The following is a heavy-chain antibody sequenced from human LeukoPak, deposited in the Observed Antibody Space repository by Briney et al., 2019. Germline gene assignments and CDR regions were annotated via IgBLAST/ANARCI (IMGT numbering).Heavy chain of an antibody. CDR3: ATQDGYSGGWYLN. Sequence: SETLSLTCTVSGGSISSSSYYWGWIRQPPGKGLEWIGEIYHSGSTNYNPSLKSRVTISLDRSKNQFSLKLSSVTAADTAVYYCATQDGYSGGWYLNWGQGTLVTVSS. D-gene: IGHD6-19*01. V-gene: IGHV4-39*07. CDR2: IYHSGST. CDR1: GGSISSSSYY. J-gene: IGHJ4*02.